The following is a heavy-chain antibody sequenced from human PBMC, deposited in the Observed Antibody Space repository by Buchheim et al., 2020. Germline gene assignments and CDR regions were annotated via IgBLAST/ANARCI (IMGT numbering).Heavy chain of an antibody. V-gene: IGHV3-23*01. D-gene: IGHD2-15*01. Sequence: EEHLLESGGGLVQPGGSLRLSCVASGFPFSTYAMSWVRQAPGKGLEWVSGISASGGETSFADPVKGRFTISRDNSKNTVYLQMNSLRVEDAAVYYCAKGHGRDGWYWGQGTL. CDR3: AKGHGRDGWY. CDR1: GFPFSTYA. CDR2: ISASGGET. J-gene: IGHJ4*02.